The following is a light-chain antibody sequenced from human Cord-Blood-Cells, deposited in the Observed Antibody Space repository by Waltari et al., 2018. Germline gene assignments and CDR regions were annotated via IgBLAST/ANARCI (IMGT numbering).Light chain of an antibody. Sequence: EIVFTQSPGTLSLSPGERATLPCRASPSVSSSYLAWYQQKPGQAPRLLIYGASSRATGIPDRFSGSGSGTDFTLTISRLEPEDFAVYYCQQYGSSPLTFGGGTKVEIK. J-gene: IGKJ4*01. CDR2: GAS. CDR1: PSVSSSY. V-gene: IGKV3-20*01. CDR3: QQYGSSPLT.